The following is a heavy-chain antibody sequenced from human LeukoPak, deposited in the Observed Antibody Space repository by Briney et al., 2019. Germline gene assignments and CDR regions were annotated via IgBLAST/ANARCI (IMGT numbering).Heavy chain of an antibody. Sequence: PGGSLRLFCAASGFTFSNYAMSWVRQTPGKGLEWVSGISGSGGTTDYADSVKGRFTISRDNSKNTLYLQMNSLRAEDTAVCYCAKDSRSGWYYGYWGQGTLVTVSS. D-gene: IGHD6-19*01. CDR1: GFTFSNYA. V-gene: IGHV3-23*01. CDR3: AKDSRSGWYYGY. CDR2: ISGSGGTT. J-gene: IGHJ4*02.